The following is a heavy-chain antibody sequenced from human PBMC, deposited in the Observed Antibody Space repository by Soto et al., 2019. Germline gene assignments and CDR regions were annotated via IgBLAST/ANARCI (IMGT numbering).Heavy chain of an antibody. Sequence: QLQLQESGSGLVKPSQTLSLTCAVSGGSISSGGYSWSWIRQPPGKGLEWIGYNYHSGSTYYNPSHKRRVTLTVDRSQNPFSLELRSLPAADTAVYYCARAGRGCYNSGGFFDYWGQGTLVTVSS. D-gene: IGHD3-10*01. J-gene: IGHJ4*02. CDR2: NYHSGST. CDR1: GGSISSGGYS. V-gene: IGHV4-30-2*01. CDR3: ARAGRGCYNSGGFFDY.